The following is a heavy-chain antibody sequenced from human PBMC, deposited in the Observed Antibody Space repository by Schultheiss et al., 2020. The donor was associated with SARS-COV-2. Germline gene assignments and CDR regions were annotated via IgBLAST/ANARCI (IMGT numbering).Heavy chain of an antibody. CDR2: ITATGDT. Sequence: GGSLRLSCAASGFTFSSYDMHWVRQVTGEGLEWVSLITATGDTYYSGSVKGRFTISRDNGKNSLYLQMNSLRAGDTAVYYCTRDRGYSGFDFWGQGTLVTVSS. CDR1: GFTFSSYD. V-gene: IGHV3-13*01. D-gene: IGHD5-12*01. J-gene: IGHJ4*02. CDR3: TRDRGYSGFDF.